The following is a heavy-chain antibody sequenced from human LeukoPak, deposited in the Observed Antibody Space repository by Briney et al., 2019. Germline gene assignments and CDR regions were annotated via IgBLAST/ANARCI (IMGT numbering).Heavy chain of an antibody. Sequence: PGGSLRLSCAASGFTVSSNYMSWVRQAPGKGLEWVSVIYSSGSTYYADSVKGRFTISRDNSKNTLYLQMNSLRAEDTAVYYCARAFCGGDCWGDAFDIWGQGTMVTVSS. V-gene: IGHV3-66*01. J-gene: IGHJ3*02. CDR3: ARAFCGGDCWGDAFDI. CDR2: IYSSGST. CDR1: GFTVSSNY. D-gene: IGHD2-21*02.